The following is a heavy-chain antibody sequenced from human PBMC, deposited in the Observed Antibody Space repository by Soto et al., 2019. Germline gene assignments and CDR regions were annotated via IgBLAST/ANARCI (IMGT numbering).Heavy chain of an antibody. CDR3: AKAGPRWYSSSWYSNWFDP. Sequence: RLSCAASGFTFSSYAMSWVRQAPGKGLEWVSAISGSGGSTYYADSVKGRFTISRDNSKNTLYLQMNSLRAEDAAVYYCAKAGPRWYSSSWYSNWFDPWGQGTLVTVSS. J-gene: IGHJ5*02. V-gene: IGHV3-23*01. CDR1: GFTFSSYA. CDR2: ISGSGGST. D-gene: IGHD6-13*01.